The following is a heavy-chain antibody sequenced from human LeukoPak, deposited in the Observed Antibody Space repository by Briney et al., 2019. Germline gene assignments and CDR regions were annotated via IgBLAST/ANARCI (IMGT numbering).Heavy chain of an antibody. CDR1: GFTSSSYG. CDR2: IRFDGSNK. V-gene: IGHV3-30*02. D-gene: IGHD1-1*01. CDR3: AKIPAGNEDLDC. J-gene: IGHJ4*02. Sequence: PGGSLRLSCAVSGFTSSSYGMHWVRQAPGKGLEWVAFIRFDGSNKYYADSVKGRFTISRDNSKNTLYLQMNSLGPEDTAVYYCAKIPAGNEDLDCWGQGTLVTVSS.